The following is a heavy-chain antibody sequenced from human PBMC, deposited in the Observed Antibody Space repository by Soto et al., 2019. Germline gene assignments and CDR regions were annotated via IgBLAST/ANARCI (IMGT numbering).Heavy chain of an antibody. J-gene: IGHJ4*02. V-gene: IGHV1-18*04. CDR2: VSAYNGNT. CDR3: ARDLAVAGTENDY. D-gene: IGHD6-19*01. Sequence: QVQLVQSGAEVKKPGASVKVSCKASGYTFTSYGISWVRQAPGQGLERMGWVSAYNGNTNYAQKLQGRVTMTTDTPTSTAYRELRSLRSDDTAVYYCARDLAVAGTENDYWGQGTLVTVSS. CDR1: GYTFTSYG.